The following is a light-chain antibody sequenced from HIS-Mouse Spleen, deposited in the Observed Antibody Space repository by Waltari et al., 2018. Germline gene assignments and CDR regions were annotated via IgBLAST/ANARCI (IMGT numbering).Light chain of an antibody. Sequence: QSALTQPRSVSGSPGQSVTISCTGTSSDVGGYNYGSWYQQHPGKAPKLMIYDVRRRPSGVPDRFSGSKSGNTASLTISGLQAEDEADYYCCSYAGSSYVFGTGTKVTVL. CDR3: CSYAGSSYV. V-gene: IGLV2-11*01. J-gene: IGLJ1*01. CDR1: SSDVGGYNY. CDR2: DVR.